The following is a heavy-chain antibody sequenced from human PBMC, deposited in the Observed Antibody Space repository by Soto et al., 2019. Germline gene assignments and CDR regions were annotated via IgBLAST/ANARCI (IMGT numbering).Heavy chain of an antibody. D-gene: IGHD3-10*01. Sequence: SETLSLTCAVSGGSISSGGYSWSWIRQPPGKGLEWIGYIYHSGSTYYNPSLKSRVTISVDRSKNQFSLKLSSVTAADTAVYYCARGPVGTMVRGVRFGYFDYWGQGTLVTVSS. CDR3: ARGPVGTMVRGVRFGYFDY. CDR2: IYHSGST. CDR1: GGSISSGGYS. J-gene: IGHJ4*02. V-gene: IGHV4-30-2*01.